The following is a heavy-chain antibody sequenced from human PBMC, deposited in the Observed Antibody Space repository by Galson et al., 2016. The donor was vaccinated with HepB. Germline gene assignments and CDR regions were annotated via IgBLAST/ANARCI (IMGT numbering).Heavy chain of an antibody. CDR1: GDSVSSNSAA. CDR2: TYHNSQWCS. CDR3: VRNYYGSGSYYSSFDI. Sequence: CAIPGDSVSSNSAAWNWIRQSPSRGREGLGRTYHNSQWCSDSAESVKGRITINPDTPQNQISLQLKSVTPEDTAVFYSVRNYYGSGSYYSSFDIWGQGTTVTVSS. D-gene: IGHD3-10*01. V-gene: IGHV6-1*01. J-gene: IGHJ3*02.